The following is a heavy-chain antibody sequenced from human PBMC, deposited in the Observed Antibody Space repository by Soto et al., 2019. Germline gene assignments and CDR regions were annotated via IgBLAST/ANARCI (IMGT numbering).Heavy chain of an antibody. D-gene: IGHD6-13*01. CDR1: GGSMIAYY. J-gene: IGHJ4*02. Sequence: PXETLSLTCTVSGGSMIAYYWNWIRQPPGKGLQWIGYTYYSGSTTYNPSLKSRVTISVDSSKNQFSLKLDSVTPADTAVHYCARVRGTAGKRYFDYWGPGTLVTVSS. CDR2: TYYSGST. V-gene: IGHV4-59*01. CDR3: ARVRGTAGKRYFDY.